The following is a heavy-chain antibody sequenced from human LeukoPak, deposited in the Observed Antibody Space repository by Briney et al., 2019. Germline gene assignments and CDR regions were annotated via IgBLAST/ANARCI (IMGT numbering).Heavy chain of an antibody. J-gene: IGHJ6*02. CDR2: ISSSSGFI. D-gene: IGHD2-2*01. CDR3: SRTECSITNCPVAMDV. CDR1: GFTFSSYS. V-gene: IGHV3-21*01. Sequence: PGGSLRLSCAASGFTFSSYSMNWVGQAPGKGLEWVSSISSSSGFIYYADSVRGRFTISRDNAKNSLFLQMNSLRAEDTAVYYCSRTECSITNCPVAMDVWGQGTTVTVSS.